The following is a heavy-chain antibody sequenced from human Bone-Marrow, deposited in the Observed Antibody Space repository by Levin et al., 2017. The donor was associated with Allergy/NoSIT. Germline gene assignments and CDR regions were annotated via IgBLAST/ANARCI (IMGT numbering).Heavy chain of an antibody. CDR1: GFTFSIHA. CDR2: ILFDGSDE. Sequence: LSLTCAASGFTFSIHAMHWVRQAPGKGLEWVAVILFDGSDEYYADSVKGRFTISRDNSNNTLYLQMNSLKTDDTAVYYCAKDFTGYASSWLDYWGQGTQVTVSS. V-gene: IGHV3-30-3*01. CDR3: AKDFTGYASSWLDY. J-gene: IGHJ4*02. D-gene: IGHD6-13*01.